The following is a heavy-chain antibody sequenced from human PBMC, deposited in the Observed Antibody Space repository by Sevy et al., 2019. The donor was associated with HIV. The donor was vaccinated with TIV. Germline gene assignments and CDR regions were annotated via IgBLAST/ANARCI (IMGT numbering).Heavy chain of an antibody. CDR2: IIPIFGTA. Sequence: ASVKVSCKASGGTFSSYAISWVRQAPGQGLEWMGGIIPIFGTANYAQKFQGRVTITADKSTSTAYMELSSLRSEDTAVYYCARVTYYYDSSGYSDAFDIWGQGTMVTVSS. CDR1: GGTFSSYA. J-gene: IGHJ3*02. V-gene: IGHV1-69*06. D-gene: IGHD3-22*01. CDR3: ARVTYYYDSSGYSDAFDI.